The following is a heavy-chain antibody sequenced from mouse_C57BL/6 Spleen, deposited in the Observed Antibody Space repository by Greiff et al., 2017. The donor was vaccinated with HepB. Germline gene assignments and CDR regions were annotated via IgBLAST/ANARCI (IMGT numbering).Heavy chain of an antibody. CDR1: GYAFSSSW. V-gene: IGHV1-82*01. CDR2: IYPGDGDT. CDR3: ARGADPYYFDY. J-gene: IGHJ2*01. Sequence: VQLQESGPELVKPGASVKISCKASGYAFSSSWMNWVKQRPGKGLEWIGRIYPGDGDTNYNGKFKGKATMTAYKSSSTAYMQLSSLTSEDSAVYFCARGADPYYFDYWGQGTTLTVSS.